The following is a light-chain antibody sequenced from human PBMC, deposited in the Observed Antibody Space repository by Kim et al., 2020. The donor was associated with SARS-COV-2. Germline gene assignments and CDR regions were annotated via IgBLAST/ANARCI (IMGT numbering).Light chain of an antibody. CDR2: DIS. Sequence: EIVLTQSPATLSLSPGEGATLSCGASQSVSSSYLAWYQQKPGLAPRLLFCDISNRATVIPDRFSGSGSGTYFTLTISRLEPEDFAEYYCQQNSSSPRTFGQGTKVDIK. V-gene: IGKV3D-20*01. CDR3: QQNSSSPRT. J-gene: IGKJ1*01. CDR1: QSVSSSY.